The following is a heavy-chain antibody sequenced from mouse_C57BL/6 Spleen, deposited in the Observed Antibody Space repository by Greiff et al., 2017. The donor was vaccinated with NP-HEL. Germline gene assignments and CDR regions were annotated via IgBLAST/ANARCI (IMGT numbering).Heavy chain of an antibody. CDR1: EYEFPSHD. J-gene: IGHJ1*03. CDR2: INSDGGST. V-gene: IGHV5-2*01. CDR3: ARAGGYYGSSLYWYFDV. Sequence: EVQRVESGGGLVQPGESLKLSCESNEYEFPSHDMSWVRKTPEKRLELVAAINSDGGSTYYPDTMERRFIISRDNTKKTLYLQMSSLRSEDTALYYCARAGGYYGSSLYWYFDVWGTGTTVTVSS. D-gene: IGHD1-1*01.